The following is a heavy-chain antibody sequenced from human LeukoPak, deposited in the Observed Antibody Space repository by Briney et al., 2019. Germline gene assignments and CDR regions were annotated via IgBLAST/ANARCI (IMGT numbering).Heavy chain of an antibody. Sequence: SETLSLTCTVSGRSISSYYWSWIRQPPGKGLEWIGYIYYSGSTNYNPSLKSRVTISVDTSKNQISLKLSSVTAADTAVYYCARGDIAAANWFDPWGQGTLVTVSS. V-gene: IGHV4-59*01. J-gene: IGHJ5*02. CDR2: IYYSGST. CDR3: ARGDIAAANWFDP. D-gene: IGHD6-13*01. CDR1: GRSISSYY.